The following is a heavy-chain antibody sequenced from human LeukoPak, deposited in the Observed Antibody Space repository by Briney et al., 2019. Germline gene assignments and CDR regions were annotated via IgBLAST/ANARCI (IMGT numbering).Heavy chain of an antibody. CDR3: ARDLFDFWSGFINPYNWLDP. J-gene: IGHJ5*02. CDR2: ISSSGRTI. V-gene: IGHV3-11*01. CDR1: GFTFSDYY. D-gene: IGHD3-3*01. Sequence: GGSLRLSCAASGFTFSDYYMSWIRQAPGKGLEWGSYISSSGRTIYYADSGKGRFTIARDNTKNSLYLQMNGLRAEDTAVYYCARDLFDFWSGFINPYNWLDPWGQGTLVTVSS.